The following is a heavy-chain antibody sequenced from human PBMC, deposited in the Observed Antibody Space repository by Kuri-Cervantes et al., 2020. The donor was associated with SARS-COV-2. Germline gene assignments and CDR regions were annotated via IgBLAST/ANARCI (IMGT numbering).Heavy chain of an antibody. CDR3: ARSQVVRHLDWSSELSYRYYMDV. Sequence: SETLSLTCSVSRGSINSHGSITSNFWTWIRQPPGRGLEWIGDVHSSGSTNYSPSLESRVTISTDTSKNQFSLRLNSVTAADTAVYFCARSQVVRHLDWSSELSYRYYMDVWGKGTTVTVSS. CDR1: RGSINSHGSITSNF. J-gene: IGHJ6*04. CDR2: VHSSGST. D-gene: IGHD3-9*01. V-gene: IGHV4-61*08.